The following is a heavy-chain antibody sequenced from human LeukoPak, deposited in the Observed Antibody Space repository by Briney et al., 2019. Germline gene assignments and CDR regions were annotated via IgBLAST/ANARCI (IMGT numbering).Heavy chain of an antibody. D-gene: IGHD4-17*01. J-gene: IGHJ6*04. Sequence: GGSLRSSCAASGLTFSSYRMNWVGKAPGKGLEWVSSISSSSSYIYYADSVKGRFTISRDNAKNSLYLQMNSLRAEDTAVYYCARDYGDSDVWGKGTTVTVSS. CDR1: GLTFSSYR. CDR3: ARDYGDSDV. V-gene: IGHV3-21*01. CDR2: ISSSSSYI.